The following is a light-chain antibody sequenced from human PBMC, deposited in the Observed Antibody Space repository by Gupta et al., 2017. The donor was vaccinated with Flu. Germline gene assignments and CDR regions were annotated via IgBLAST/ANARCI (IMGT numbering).Light chain of an antibody. J-gene: IGKJ2*01. V-gene: IGKV3-11*01. Sequence: AWYKQKRGQSPRLLMYDASRRDDGIPARFSGSGYGTDFTLTISTREPEDFAVYYCQQLSDLPMYTFGQGTKLEI. CDR3: QQLSDLPMYT. CDR2: DAS.